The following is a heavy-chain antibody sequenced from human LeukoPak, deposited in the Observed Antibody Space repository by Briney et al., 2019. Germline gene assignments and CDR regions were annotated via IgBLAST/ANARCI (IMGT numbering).Heavy chain of an antibody. J-gene: IGHJ4*02. D-gene: IGHD1-26*01. CDR3: ARDRRGGSYLAY. CDR2: IRSDGRNK. CDR1: GFTFSSYG. V-gene: IGHV3-30*02. Sequence: GGSLRLSCAASGFTFSSYGMHWVRQAPGKGLEWVAFIRSDGRNKYYADSVKGRFPISRDQSNNTLLLQMNRLRAQDTREFYFARDRRGGSYLAYWGQGTLVSVSS.